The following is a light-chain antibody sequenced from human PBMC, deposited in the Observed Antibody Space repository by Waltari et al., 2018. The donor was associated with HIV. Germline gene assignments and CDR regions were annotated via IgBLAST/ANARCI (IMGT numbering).Light chain of an antibody. CDR3: ATWDDSLSGFWV. CDR1: SSNIGTNT. CDR2: NNN. Sequence: QSVLTQPPSASGTPGQRVIISCSGGSSNIGTNTASWYQQVPGTAPKLLVYNNNQRPSGVPDRFSGSKSGTSASLAISGLQSEDEADYYCATWDDSLSGFWVFGGGTKLTVL. V-gene: IGLV1-44*01. J-gene: IGLJ3*02.